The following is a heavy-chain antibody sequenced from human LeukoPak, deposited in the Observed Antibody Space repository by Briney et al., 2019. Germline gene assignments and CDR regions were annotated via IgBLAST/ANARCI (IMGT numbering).Heavy chain of an antibody. Sequence: SETQSLTCTVSGGSISSSSYYWGWIRQPPGKGLEWVGSIYYSGSTYYNPSLKSRVTISVDTSKNQFSLKLSSVTAADTAVYYCAREPRGYSGYDDISYYYYYMDVWGKGTTVTVSS. CDR1: GGSISSSSYY. V-gene: IGHV4-39*07. J-gene: IGHJ6*03. D-gene: IGHD5-12*01. CDR2: IYYSGST. CDR3: AREPRGYSGYDDISYYYYYMDV.